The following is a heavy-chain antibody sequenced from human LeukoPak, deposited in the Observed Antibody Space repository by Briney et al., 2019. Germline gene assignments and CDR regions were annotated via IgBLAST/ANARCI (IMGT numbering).Heavy chain of an antibody. CDR1: GFTFGDYA. J-gene: IGHJ4*02. CDR3: TTGDY. CDR2: IRSKAYGGTT. Sequence: PGGSLRLSCTASGFTFGDYAMSWVRQAPGKGLEWVGFIRSKAYGGTTEYAASVKGRFTISRDDSKSIAYLQMSSLKTEDTAVYYCTTGDYWGQGTLVTVSS. D-gene: IGHD3-10*01. V-gene: IGHV3-49*04.